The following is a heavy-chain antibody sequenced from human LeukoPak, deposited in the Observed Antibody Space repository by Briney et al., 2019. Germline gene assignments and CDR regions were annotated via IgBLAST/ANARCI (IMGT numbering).Heavy chain of an antibody. D-gene: IGHD6-19*01. CDR2: MWFDGSHK. J-gene: IGHJ4*02. V-gene: IGHV3-33*01. CDR1: RFTFSNYG. Sequence: GGSLRLSCAASRFTFSNYGLHWVRQAPGKGLEWLAVMWFDGSHKYYADSVKGRFTISRDNSKSMLYLQMNSLRAEDTAVYYCARSGSSGWCFDYWGQGTLVTVSS. CDR3: ARSGSSGWCFDY.